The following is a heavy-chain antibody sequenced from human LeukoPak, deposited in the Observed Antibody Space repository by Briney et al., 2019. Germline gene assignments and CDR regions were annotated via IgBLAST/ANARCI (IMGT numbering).Heavy chain of an antibody. CDR3: ARGNSDSRGYYNY. D-gene: IGHD3-22*01. V-gene: IGHV1-18*01. J-gene: IGHJ4*02. CDR1: GYSFTSYD. CDR2: ISAYNGNT. Sequence: ASVKVSCKASGYSFTSYDISWVRPAPGQGLEWMGWISAYNGNTNYAQKLQGRVTMTTDPSTNTAYMELRSRRSDDTAFKYCARGNSDSRGYYNYWGQGTLVTVSS.